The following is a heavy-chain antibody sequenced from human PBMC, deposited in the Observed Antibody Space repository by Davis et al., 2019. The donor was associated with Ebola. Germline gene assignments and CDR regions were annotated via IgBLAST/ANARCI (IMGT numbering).Heavy chain of an antibody. Sequence: ASVKVSCKASGYTFTGYYMHWVRQAPGQGLEWMGWINPNSGGTNYAQKFQGRVTMTRDTSISTAYMELSRLRSDDTAVYYCASALHPLQLWLPEFEENYYYGMDVWGQGTTVTVSS. CDR2: INPNSGGT. J-gene: IGHJ6*02. CDR1: GYTFTGYY. V-gene: IGHV1-2*02. D-gene: IGHD5-18*01. CDR3: ASALHPLQLWLPEFEENYYYGMDV.